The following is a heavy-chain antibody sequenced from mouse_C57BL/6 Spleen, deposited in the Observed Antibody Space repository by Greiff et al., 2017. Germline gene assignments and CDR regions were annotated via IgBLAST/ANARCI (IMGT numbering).Heavy chain of an antibody. CDR1: GYTFTSYW. D-gene: IGHD2-3*01. V-gene: IGHV1-52*01. CDR3: ARSYDDGYYEAMDY. J-gene: IGHJ4*01. CDR2: IDPSDSET. Sequence: QVQLQQPGAELVRPGSSVKLSCKASGYTFTSYWMHWVKQRPIQGLEWIGNIDPSDSETHYNQKFKDKATLTVDKSSSTAYMQLSSLTSEDSAVYYCARSYDDGYYEAMDYWGQGTSVTVSS.